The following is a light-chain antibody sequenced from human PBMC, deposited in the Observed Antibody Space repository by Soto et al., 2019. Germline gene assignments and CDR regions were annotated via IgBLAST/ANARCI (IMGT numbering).Light chain of an antibody. CDR2: DVS. V-gene: IGLV2-11*01. CDR1: SSDVGGYNY. Sequence: QSALTQPRSVSGSPGQSVTISCTGTSSDVGGYNYVSWYQQHPGKAPKLMIYDVSKRPSGVPDRFSGSKSGNTASLTISGLQAQEEADYYCCSYAGSYTLCGGGTKLTVL. CDR3: CSYAGSYTL. J-gene: IGLJ2*01.